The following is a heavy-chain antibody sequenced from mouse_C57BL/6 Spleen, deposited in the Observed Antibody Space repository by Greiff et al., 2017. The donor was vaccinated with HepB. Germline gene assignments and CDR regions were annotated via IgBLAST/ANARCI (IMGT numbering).Heavy chain of an antibody. Sequence: VHVKQSGPELVKPGASVKISCKASGYSFTDYNMNWVKQSNGKSLEWIGVINPNYGTTSYNQKFKGKATLTVDQSSSTAYMQLNSLTSEDSAVYYCARAGYYYGSSYWYFDVWGTGTTVTVSS. CDR2: INPNYGTT. D-gene: IGHD1-1*01. J-gene: IGHJ1*03. CDR1: GYSFTDYN. V-gene: IGHV1-39*01. CDR3: ARAGYYYGSSYWYFDV.